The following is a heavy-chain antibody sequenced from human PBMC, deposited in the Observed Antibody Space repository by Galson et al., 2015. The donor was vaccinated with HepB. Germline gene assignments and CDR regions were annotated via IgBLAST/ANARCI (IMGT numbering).Heavy chain of an antibody. Sequence: PALVKPTQTLTLTCSFSGFSLSTSEVAVGWIRQPPGKALEWLSLMYWHGGEHYSPSLRSRLTITKDPSKNQVVLTMSNMDPVDTGTYYCVHRRATAARAWFDPWGQGTLVTVSS. CDR3: VHRRATAARAWFDP. CDR1: GFSLSTSEVA. V-gene: IGHV2-5*01. CDR2: MYWHGGE. J-gene: IGHJ5*02. D-gene: IGHD2-2*01.